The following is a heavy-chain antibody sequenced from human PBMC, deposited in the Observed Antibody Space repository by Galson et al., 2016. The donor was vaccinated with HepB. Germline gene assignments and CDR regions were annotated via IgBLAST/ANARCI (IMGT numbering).Heavy chain of an antibody. J-gene: IGHJ5*02. V-gene: IGHV3-30-3*01. CDR1: GFDFNDSS. CDR3: ARSAAGRTATTTLA. Sequence: LRLSCAASGFDFNDSSMHWVRQSPGKGLEWVAGISFDGRNGYYADSVKGRFIISRDSSKKTVHLQMNSLRSKDTAVYYCARSAAGRTATTTLAWGQGILVTVSS. D-gene: IGHD4-17*01. CDR2: ISFDGRNG.